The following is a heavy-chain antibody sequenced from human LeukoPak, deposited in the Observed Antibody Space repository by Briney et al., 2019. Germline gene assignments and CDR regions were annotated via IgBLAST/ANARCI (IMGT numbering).Heavy chain of an antibody. CDR1: GFTFSTYT. D-gene: IGHD2-15*01. CDR3: ARDVSPYCSDGICYDAFDI. CDR2: ISSSSNYI. V-gene: IGHV3-21*01. Sequence: GGSLRLSCAASGFTFSTYTMNWVRQAPGKGLEWVSSISSSSNYIYYADSVKGRFTISRDNAKNSLYLQMNSLRAEDTAVYYCARDVSPYCSDGICYDAFDIWGQGTMVTVSS. J-gene: IGHJ3*02.